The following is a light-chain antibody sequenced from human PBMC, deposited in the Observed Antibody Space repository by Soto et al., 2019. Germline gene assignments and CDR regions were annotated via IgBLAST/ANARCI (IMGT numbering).Light chain of an antibody. CDR1: QNIGTS. Sequence: EVVLTQSPATLSLSPGVSATLSCRASQNIGTSLAWYQHRPGQPPRLLIYDVFNRATGVPARFSGGGSGTDFTLTISGLEPEDFVVYYCQQRASWPPFTFGGGTKVEIK. J-gene: IGKJ4*01. V-gene: IGKV3-11*01. CDR3: QQRASWPPFT. CDR2: DVF.